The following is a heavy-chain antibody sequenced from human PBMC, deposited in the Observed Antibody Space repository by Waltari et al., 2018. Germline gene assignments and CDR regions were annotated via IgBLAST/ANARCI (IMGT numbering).Heavy chain of an antibody. Sequence: EVQLVESGGGLVQPGGSLRLSCAASGFTFSSYAMSWVRQAPGKGLEWVSAISGSGGTRYYADSVKGRFTISRDKSKNTLYLQMHSLRAEDTAVYYCAKPLIAAAGPFDYWGQGTLVTVSS. CDR1: GFTFSSYA. J-gene: IGHJ4*02. CDR2: ISGSGGTR. V-gene: IGHV3-23*04. D-gene: IGHD6-13*01. CDR3: AKPLIAAAGPFDY.